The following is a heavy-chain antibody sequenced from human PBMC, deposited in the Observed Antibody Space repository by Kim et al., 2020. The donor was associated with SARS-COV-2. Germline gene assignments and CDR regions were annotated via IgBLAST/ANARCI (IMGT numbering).Heavy chain of an antibody. D-gene: IGHD3-3*01. CDR1: GYTFTSYD. CDR2: MNPNSGNT. Sequence: ASVKVSCKASGYTFTSYDINWVRQATGQGLEWMGWMNPNSGNTGYAQKFQGRVTMTRNTSISTAYMELSSLRSEDTAVYYCARGSLLRSILYYYYMDVWGKGTTVTVSS. CDR3: ARGSLLRSILYYYYMDV. V-gene: IGHV1-8*01. J-gene: IGHJ6*03.